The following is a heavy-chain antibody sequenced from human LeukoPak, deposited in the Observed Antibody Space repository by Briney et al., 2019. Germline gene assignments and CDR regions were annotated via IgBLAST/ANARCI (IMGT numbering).Heavy chain of an antibody. CDR2: IRNKGYGGAA. J-gene: IGHJ4*02. Sequence: PGGSLRLSCTASGFTFGDYAMSWVRQAPGEGLEWVGLIRNKGYGGAAEYAASVKGRFIISRDDSKGIAYLQMNSLQAEDTAVYYCTRAWVQSNFDYWGREPWSPSPQ. CDR3: TRAWVQSNFDY. V-gene: IGHV3-49*04. CDR1: GFTFGDYA. D-gene: IGHD4/OR15-4a*01.